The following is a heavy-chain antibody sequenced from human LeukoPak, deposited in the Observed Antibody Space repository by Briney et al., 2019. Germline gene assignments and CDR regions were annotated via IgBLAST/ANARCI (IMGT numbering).Heavy chain of an antibody. J-gene: IGHJ5*02. Sequence: SETLSLTCAVYGGSFSGYYWSWIRQPPGKGLEWIGEINHSGSTNYNPSLKSRVTISVDTSKNQFSLKLSSVTAADTAVYYCARSWIAAAGFDPWGQGTLVTVSS. CDR2: INHSGST. CDR1: GGSFSGYY. V-gene: IGHV4-34*01. CDR3: ARSWIAAAGFDP. D-gene: IGHD6-13*01.